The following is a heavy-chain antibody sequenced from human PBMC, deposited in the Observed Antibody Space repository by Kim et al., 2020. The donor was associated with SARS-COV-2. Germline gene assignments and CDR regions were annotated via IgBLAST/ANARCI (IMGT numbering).Heavy chain of an antibody. CDR2: ISYSGST. CDR1: SGSISSYS. CDR3: ERKTGYLDVYYYYGMDV. J-gene: IGHJ6*02. Sequence: SETLSLTCTVSSGSISSYSWSWIRQPPGKGLEWIWYISYSGSTKYNPSLKSRVTISIDSSKNQFSLTLTSVTAADTAVYYCERKTGYLDVYYYYGMDVWGPGTTVTVSS. V-gene: IGHV4-59*01. D-gene: IGHD3-9*01.